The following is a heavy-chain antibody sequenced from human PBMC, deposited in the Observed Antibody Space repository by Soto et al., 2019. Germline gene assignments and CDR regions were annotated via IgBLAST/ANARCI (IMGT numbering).Heavy chain of an antibody. J-gene: IGHJ3*02. V-gene: IGHV4-30-2*03. D-gene: IGHD3-10*01. CDR2: MYYSGST. CDR3: AKGGSGSYSNAFDI. CDR1: GGSISSGGYS. Sequence: SETLSLTCAVSGGSISSGGYSWSWIRQPPGKGLEWIGYMYYSGSTYYNPSLKSRVTISVDTSKNQFSLKLSSVTAADTAVYYCAKGGSGSYSNAFDIWGQGTMVTVS.